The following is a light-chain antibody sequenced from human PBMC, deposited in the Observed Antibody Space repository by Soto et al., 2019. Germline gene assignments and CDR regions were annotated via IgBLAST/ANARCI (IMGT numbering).Light chain of an antibody. CDR2: ATS. CDR3: QQSYSSTWT. V-gene: IGKV1-39*01. Sequence: DIRMTQSPSTLSASVGDRVTITCRAGQSIGNYLNWYQQKPGKAPNLLIYATSSLQSGVPSGFSGSGSGTEFTLTISSLQREDFAIYYCQQSYSSTWTFGQGTKVDIK. J-gene: IGKJ1*01. CDR1: QSIGNY.